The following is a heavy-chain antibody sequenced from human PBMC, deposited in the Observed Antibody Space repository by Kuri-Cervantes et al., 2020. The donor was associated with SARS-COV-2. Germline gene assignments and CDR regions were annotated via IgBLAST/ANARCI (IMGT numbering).Heavy chain of an antibody. J-gene: IGHJ6*03. CDR3: AISGYDLAYYYYYYMDV. D-gene: IGHD5-12*01. CDR2: INPNSGGT. Sequence: ASVKVSCKASGYTFTGYYMHWVRQAPGQGLEWMGWINPNSGGTNYAQKFQGRVTMTRDTSISTAYMELSRLRSDDTDVYYCAISGYDLAYYYYYYMDVWGKGTTVTVSS. CDR1: GYTFTGYY. V-gene: IGHV1-2*02.